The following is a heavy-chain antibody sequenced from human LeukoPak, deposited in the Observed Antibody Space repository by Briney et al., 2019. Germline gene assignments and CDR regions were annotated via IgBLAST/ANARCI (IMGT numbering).Heavy chain of an antibody. D-gene: IGHD3-10*01. CDR1: GFTFSSYW. CDR2: IKQDGSEK. J-gene: IGHJ4*02. CDR3: CFGSGKGSYFDY. Sequence: GGSLRLSCAASGFTFSSYWMSWVRQAPGKGLEWVANIKQDGSEKYYVDSVKGRFTISRDNSKNTLYLHIRSLRPDDTAIYFCCFGSGKGSYFDYWGQGTRVTVSS. V-gene: IGHV3-7*01.